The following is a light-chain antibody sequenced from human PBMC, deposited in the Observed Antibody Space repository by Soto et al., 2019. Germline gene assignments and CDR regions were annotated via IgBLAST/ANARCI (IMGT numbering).Light chain of an antibody. CDR2: AAS. CDR3: LQDYNFPWT. Sequence: AIQMTQSPSSLSASLGDRVTITCRASQGIGNDLGWYQQKPGNAPRLLIYAASTLQSGVPSRFSGSGSGTDFTLTIISLQPEDSATYYCLQDYNFPWTFGQGTKVEIK. V-gene: IGKV1-6*01. J-gene: IGKJ1*01. CDR1: QGIGND.